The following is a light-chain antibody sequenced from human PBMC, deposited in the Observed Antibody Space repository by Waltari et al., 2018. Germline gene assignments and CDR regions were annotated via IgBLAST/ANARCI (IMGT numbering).Light chain of an antibody. CDR2: AAS. V-gene: IGKV1-8*01. J-gene: IGKJ1*01. CDR1: QGISSY. Sequence: AIRITQSPSSLSASTGDRVTITCRASQGISSYLAWYQQKPGKAPKLLIYAASTLQSGVPSRFSGSGSGTDFTLTISCLQSEDFATYYCQQYYSYPRTFGQWTKVEIK. CDR3: QQYYSYPRT.